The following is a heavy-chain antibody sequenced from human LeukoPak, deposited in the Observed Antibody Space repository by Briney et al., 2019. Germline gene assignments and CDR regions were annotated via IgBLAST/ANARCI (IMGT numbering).Heavy chain of an antibody. D-gene: IGHD3-22*01. J-gene: IGHJ3*02. CDR2: INHSGST. CDR3: ARGFVFSYYYDISFRPGHDAFDI. CDR1: GGSFSGYY. V-gene: IGHV4-34*01. Sequence: PSETLSLTCAGYGGSFSGYYWSWIRQPPGKGLEWIGEINHSGSTNYNPSLKSRVTISVDTSKNQFSLKLSSVTAADTAVYYCARGFVFSYYYDISFRPGHDAFDIWGQGTMVTVSS.